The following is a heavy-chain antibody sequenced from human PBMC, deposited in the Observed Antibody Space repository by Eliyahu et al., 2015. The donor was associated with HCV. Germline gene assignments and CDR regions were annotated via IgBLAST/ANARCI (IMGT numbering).Heavy chain of an antibody. CDR3: TTEVLAYCGGDCYSNWFDP. J-gene: IGHJ5*02. CDR2: IKSKTDGGTT. Sequence: EVQLVESGGGLVKPGGSLRLSCAASGFTFXNAWXSWVRQAPGKGLEWVGRIKSKTDGGTTDYAAPVKGRFTISRDDSKNTLYLQMNSLKTEDTAVYYCTTEVLAYCGGDCYSNWFDPWGQGTLVTVSS. D-gene: IGHD2-21*02. CDR1: GFTFXNAW. V-gene: IGHV3-15*01.